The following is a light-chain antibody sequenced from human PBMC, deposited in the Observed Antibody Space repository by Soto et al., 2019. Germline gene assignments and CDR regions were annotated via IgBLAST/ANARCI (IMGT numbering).Light chain of an antibody. Sequence: IQLTQSPSFLSASVGDRVTITCRASQAISGSLAWYQQKDGTAPKLLIYAASTLHSGVPSRFTGSGSGTDFTLTISSPLPEDFATYYCQQSYRTPLTFGGGTKVEIK. CDR1: QAISGS. J-gene: IGKJ4*01. CDR2: AAS. V-gene: IGKV1-9*01. CDR3: QQSYRTPLT.